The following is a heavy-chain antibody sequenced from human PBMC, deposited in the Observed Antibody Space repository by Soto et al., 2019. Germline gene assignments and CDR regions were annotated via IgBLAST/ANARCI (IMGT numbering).Heavy chain of an antibody. CDR2: FDPEDGET. CDR1: GYTLSELS. D-gene: IGHD6-19*01. CDR3: ARAVPGFNYYFDY. V-gene: IGHV1-24*01. J-gene: IGHJ4*02. Sequence: GASVKVSCKVSGYTLSELSTHWVRQAPGKGLEWMGGFDPEDGETIYAQKFQGRLTMTEDTSTDTAYLELSSLRSEDTAVYFCARAVPGFNYYFDYWGQGTLVTVSS.